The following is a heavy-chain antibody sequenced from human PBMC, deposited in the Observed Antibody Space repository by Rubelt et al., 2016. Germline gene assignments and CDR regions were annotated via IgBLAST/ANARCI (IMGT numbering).Heavy chain of an antibody. V-gene: IGHV3-15*01. CDR3: TLQEEASFAFDI. J-gene: IGHJ3*02. CDR1: GFTFSNAW. Sequence: EVLLLESGGGLVKPGGSLRLSCAASGFTFSNAWMSWVRQAPGKGLEWVGRIKSKTDGGTTDYAAPVKGRVTISRDDSKNTLYLQMNSLKTEDTAVYYCTLQEEASFAFDIWGQGTMVTVSS. CDR2: IKSKTDGGTT.